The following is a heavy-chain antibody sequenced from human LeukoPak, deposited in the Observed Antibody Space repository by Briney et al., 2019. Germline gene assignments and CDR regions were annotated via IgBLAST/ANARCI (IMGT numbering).Heavy chain of an antibody. J-gene: IGHJ4*02. CDR1: GGSFSGYY. Sequence: PSETLSLTCAVYGGSFSGYYWSLIRQPPGKGLEWIGEINHSGSTNYNPSLKSRVTISVDTSKNQFSLKLSSVTAADTAVYYCARRGAILGYWGQGTLVTVSS. CDR3: ARRGAILGY. D-gene: IGHD3-10*01. CDR2: INHSGST. V-gene: IGHV4-34*01.